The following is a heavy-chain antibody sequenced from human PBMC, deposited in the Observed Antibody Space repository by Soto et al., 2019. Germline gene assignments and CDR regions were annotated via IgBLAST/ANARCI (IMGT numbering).Heavy chain of an antibody. J-gene: IGHJ4*02. V-gene: IGHV3-30*18. CDR3: AKDRGIVVVPAAPDY. CDR1: GFTFSSYG. CDR2: ISYDGSNK. D-gene: IGHD2-2*01. Sequence: PGGSLRLSCAASGFTFSSYGMHWVRQAPGKGLEWVAVISYDGSNKYYADSVKGRFTISRDNSKNTLYLQMNSLRAEDTAVYYCAKDRGIVVVPAAPDYWGQGTLVTVSS.